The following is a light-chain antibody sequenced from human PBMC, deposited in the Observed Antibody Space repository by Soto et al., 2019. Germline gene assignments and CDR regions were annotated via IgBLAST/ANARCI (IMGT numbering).Light chain of an antibody. Sequence: IVLTQSPGTLSLSPGERLTLSCRASHSVTTRLACYQHKPGQAPRLLMSGASSRASGVPVRFSGSGSGTDFTLTISRLEPEDFALYYCQQYGGSPITFGLGTRLEIK. CDR2: GAS. V-gene: IGKV3-20*01. CDR1: HSVTTR. J-gene: IGKJ5*01. CDR3: QQYGGSPIT.